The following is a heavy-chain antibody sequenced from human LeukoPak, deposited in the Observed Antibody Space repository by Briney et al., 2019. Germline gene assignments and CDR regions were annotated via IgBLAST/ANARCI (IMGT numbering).Heavy chain of an antibody. CDR3: AREPRGVLRGAFDI. Sequence: SETLSLTSAVSGGSISSSNWWSWVRQPPGKGLEWIGEIYHTGSTNYNPSLKSRVTISVDKSKNQFSLKLSSVTAADTAVYYCAREPRGVLRGAFDIWGQGTMVTISS. J-gene: IGHJ3*02. V-gene: IGHV4-4*02. D-gene: IGHD3-10*01. CDR2: IYHTGST. CDR1: GGSISSSNW.